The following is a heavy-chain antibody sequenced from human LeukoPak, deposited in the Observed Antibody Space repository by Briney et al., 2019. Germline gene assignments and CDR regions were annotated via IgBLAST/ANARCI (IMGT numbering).Heavy chain of an antibody. D-gene: IGHD6-13*01. V-gene: IGHV3-23*01. Sequence: GGSLRFSCAASGFTFSSYAMSWVRQAPGKGREWVSAISGSGGSTYYADSVKGRFTISRDNSKNTLYLQMNSLRAEDTAVYYCAKGHIYGYSGWGQGTLVTVSS. CDR3: AKGHIYGYSG. J-gene: IGHJ4*02. CDR1: GFTFSSYA. CDR2: ISGSGGST.